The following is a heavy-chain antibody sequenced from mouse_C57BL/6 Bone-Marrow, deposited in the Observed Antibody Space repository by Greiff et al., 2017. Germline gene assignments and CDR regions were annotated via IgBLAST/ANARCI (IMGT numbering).Heavy chain of an antibody. CDR3: ANLFDY. V-gene: IGHV14-2*01. D-gene: IGHD2-3*01. J-gene: IGHJ2*01. CDR1: GFNFKDYY. Sequence: EVQLQQSGAELVKPGASVKLSCTASGFNFKDYYMHWVKQRPEQGLEWIGRIYPADGETNYAPNFKGKATSTVDTSSNTAYLQHSSLTSEDTTVYYCANLFDYWGQGTTLTVSS. CDR2: IYPADGET.